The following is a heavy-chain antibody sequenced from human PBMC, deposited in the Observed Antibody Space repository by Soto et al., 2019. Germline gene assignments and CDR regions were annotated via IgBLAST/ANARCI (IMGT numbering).Heavy chain of an antibody. Sequence: GSLRLSCVVSVFPFGANAMSWVRQAPGKGLEWVSGLSNTGRRTSYADSVKGRFNISRDNSENTVYLQMNSLRVEDTAVYYCATEMGATQGPFDNWGQGTLVTVSS. CDR3: ATEMGATQGPFDN. V-gene: IGHV3-23*01. D-gene: IGHD1-26*01. CDR2: LSNTGRRT. J-gene: IGHJ4*02. CDR1: VFPFGANA.